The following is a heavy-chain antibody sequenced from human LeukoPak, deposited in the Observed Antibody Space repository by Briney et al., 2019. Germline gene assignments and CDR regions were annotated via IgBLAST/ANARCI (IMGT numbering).Heavy chain of an antibody. CDR1: GFTFSSYG. J-gene: IGHJ4*02. CDR3: AKYSLSVYSSPFDY. D-gene: IGHD6-13*01. Sequence: GALRLSCAASGFTFSSYGMHWVRQAPGKGLEWVSAISSRGGSTYYADSVKGRFTISRDNSKNTLYLQMNSLGAEDPAVYYCAKYSLSVYSSPFDYWGQGTLVTVSS. CDR2: ISSRGGST. V-gene: IGHV3-23*01.